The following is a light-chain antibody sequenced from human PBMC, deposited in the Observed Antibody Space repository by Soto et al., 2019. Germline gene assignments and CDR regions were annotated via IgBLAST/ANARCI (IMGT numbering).Light chain of an antibody. J-gene: IGKJ2*01. V-gene: IGKV2D-29*01. Sequence: DLVMTQTPLSLSVTPGQPASISCKSSQSLLHSDGKTYLYWYLQKPGQPPQLLNDEVSKGFSGEQNRFSGSESGTDFTLKISQVDADDVEVYYCMQGLQRPYTFGQGTKLEIK. CDR1: QSLLHSDGKTY. CDR2: EVS. CDR3: MQGLQRPYT.